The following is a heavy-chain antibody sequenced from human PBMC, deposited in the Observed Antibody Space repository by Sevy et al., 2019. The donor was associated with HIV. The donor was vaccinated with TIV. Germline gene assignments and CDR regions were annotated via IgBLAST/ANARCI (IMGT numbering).Heavy chain of an antibody. Sequence: GGSLRLSCAASGFTFSSYWMSWVRQAPGKGLEWVATMKEDGSEKSYVDSVKGRFTISRDNAKNSLYLQMNSLRVDDTALYYCVREGLGGFSYSLDCWGQGTLVTASS. CDR2: MKEDGSEK. V-gene: IGHV3-7*01. D-gene: IGHD5-18*01. CDR3: VREGLGGFSYSLDC. CDR1: GFTFSSYW. J-gene: IGHJ4*02.